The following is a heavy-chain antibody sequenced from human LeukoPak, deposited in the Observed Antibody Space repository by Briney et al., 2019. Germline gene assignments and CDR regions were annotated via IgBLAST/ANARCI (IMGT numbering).Heavy chain of an antibody. Sequence: GGSLRLSCAASGFTFTDYWMTWVRQVPGKGLEWVANRNRGGSESYYVDSVKGRFTISRDNAKNSLYLQMDSLRVEDTAVYYCARVGAWELQRVFDYWGQGTLVTVSS. J-gene: IGHJ4*02. CDR3: ARVGAWELQRVFDY. CDR2: RNRGGSES. CDR1: GFTFTDYW. V-gene: IGHV3-7*01. D-gene: IGHD1-26*01.